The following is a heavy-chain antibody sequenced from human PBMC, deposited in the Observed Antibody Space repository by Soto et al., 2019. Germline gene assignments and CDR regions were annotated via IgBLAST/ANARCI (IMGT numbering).Heavy chain of an antibody. J-gene: IGHJ4*02. D-gene: IGHD4-4*01. CDR1: GGSISSGGYY. CDR2: IYYSGST. Sequence: QVQLQESGPGLVKPSQTLSLTYSVSGGSISSGGYYWSWIRQNAGKGLEWIGYIYYSGSTYYNPSRQSRVTISVDTSKNQFSLKLSSVTAADTAVYYCARDSEEAGRTTAVRRYFDYWGQGTLVTVSS. CDR3: ARDSEEAGRTTAVRRYFDY. V-gene: IGHV4-31*03.